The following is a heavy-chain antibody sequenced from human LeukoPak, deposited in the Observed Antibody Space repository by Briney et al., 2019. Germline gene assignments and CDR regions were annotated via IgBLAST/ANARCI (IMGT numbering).Heavy chain of an antibody. Sequence: ASVKVSCKTSGDTFTRYDMNWVRQATGQGLEWMGWMNPNGGNTVYAQKFRGRVTMTGDTSTSTAYMELSSLRSEDTAVYYCARGGTLVQGVTILYGMDVWGQATTVTVSS. D-gene: IGHD3-10*01. J-gene: IGHJ6*02. V-gene: IGHV1-8*01. CDR1: GDTFTRYD. CDR3: ARGGTLVQGVTILYGMDV. CDR2: MNPNGGNT.